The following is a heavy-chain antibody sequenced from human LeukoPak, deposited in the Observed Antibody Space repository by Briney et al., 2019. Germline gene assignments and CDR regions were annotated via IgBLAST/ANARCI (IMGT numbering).Heavy chain of an antibody. V-gene: IGHV3-49*04. D-gene: IGHD6-6*01. CDR2: IRSKAYGGTT. CDR1: GFTFGDYA. CDR3: TRDRRHSSSPGSY. Sequence: GGSLRLSCTASGFTFGDYAMSWVRQAPGKGLEWVGFIRSKAYGGTTEYAASVKGRFTISRDDSKSIAHLQMNSLKTEDTAVYYCTRDRRHSSSPGSYWGQGTLVTVSS. J-gene: IGHJ4*02.